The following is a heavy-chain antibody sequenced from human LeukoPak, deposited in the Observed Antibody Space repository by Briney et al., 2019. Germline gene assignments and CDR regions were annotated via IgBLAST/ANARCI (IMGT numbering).Heavy chain of an antibody. CDR2: INPNSGGT. V-gene: IGHV1-2*02. Sequence: ASVKVSCKASGYTFTGYYVYWVRQAPGQGVEWMGWINPNSGGTNYAQKFQGRVTVTRDTSVSTAYMEVSRLRSDDTAVYYCARDRRGYYDSGSYYPLIWGQGTLVTVSS. CDR3: ARDRRGYYDSGSYYPLI. D-gene: IGHD3-10*01. J-gene: IGHJ4*02. CDR1: GYTFTGYY.